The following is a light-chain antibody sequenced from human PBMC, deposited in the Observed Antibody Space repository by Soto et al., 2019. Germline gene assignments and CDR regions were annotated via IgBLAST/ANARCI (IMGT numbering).Light chain of an antibody. Sequence: EIVLTQSPATLSLSPGERATLSCGASQSVSSYLAWYQQKPGQAPRLLIYDSSNRATGIPARFSGSGSGTDFTLTISSLEPEDFAVYYCQQRSNWPLTFDGGTKVEIK. CDR1: QSVSSY. CDR2: DSS. J-gene: IGKJ4*01. V-gene: IGKV3-11*01. CDR3: QQRSNWPLT.